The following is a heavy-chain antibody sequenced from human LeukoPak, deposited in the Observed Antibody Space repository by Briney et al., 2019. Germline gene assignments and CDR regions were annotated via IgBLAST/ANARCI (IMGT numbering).Heavy chain of an antibody. CDR3: VREKYCSGDTCYSGAIDS. D-gene: IGHD2-15*01. V-gene: IGHV1-18*01. Sequence: ASVKVSCKASGYTFTSYGISWVRQAPGQGLEWMGWISAYNGYTNYAQKLQGRVTLTTDTSTSTAYMDLRSLRSDDTAVYYCVREKYCSGDTCYSGAIDSWGQGTLVTVSS. CDR2: ISAYNGYT. J-gene: IGHJ4*02. CDR1: GYTFTSYG.